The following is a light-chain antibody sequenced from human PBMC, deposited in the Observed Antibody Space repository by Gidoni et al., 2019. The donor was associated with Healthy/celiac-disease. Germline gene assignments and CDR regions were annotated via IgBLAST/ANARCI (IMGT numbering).Light chain of an antibody. CDR2: YDS. CDR3: QVWDSSSDHLYV. J-gene: IGLJ1*01. Sequence: SYVLTQPPSLSVAPGKTARITCGGNNIGSKSVHWYQQKPGQAPVLVIYYDSDRPSGIPERFSGSTSGNTATLTISRVEAGDAADYYCQVWDSSSDHLYVFGTGTKVTVL. CDR1: NIGSKS. V-gene: IGLV3-21*04.